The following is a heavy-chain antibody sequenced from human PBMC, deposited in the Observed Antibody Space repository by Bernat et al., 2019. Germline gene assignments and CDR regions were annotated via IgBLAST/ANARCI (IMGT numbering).Heavy chain of an antibody. V-gene: IGHV3-30*02. CDR1: GFTFSTYG. CDR2: IRFDGSNQ. Sequence: QVQLVESGGGVVQPGGSLRLSCAASGFTFSTYGMHWVRQAPGKGLEWVAFIRFDGSNQYYADSVKSRFTVSRDNSKNTLFLQMNRVRPGDTAMYYCARGLNGGLEYWGQGTLVSVSS. CDR3: ARGLNGGLEY. J-gene: IGHJ4*02. D-gene: IGHD1-1*01.